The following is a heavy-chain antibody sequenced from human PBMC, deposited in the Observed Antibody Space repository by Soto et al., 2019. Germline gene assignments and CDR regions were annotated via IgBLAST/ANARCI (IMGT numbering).Heavy chain of an antibody. CDR2: IIPIAGTP. CDR3: ARSRTNAEYFQH. Sequence: VQLVQSGAEVKKPGSSVKVSCKASGGTFSRYSISWVRQAPGQGLEWMGEIIPIAGTPDYAQRFQGRATITADGSTSTVYMELNTLRFEDTAVYYCARSRTNAEYFQHWGQGTLVIVSS. CDR1: GGTFSRYS. V-gene: IGHV1-69*12. J-gene: IGHJ1*01.